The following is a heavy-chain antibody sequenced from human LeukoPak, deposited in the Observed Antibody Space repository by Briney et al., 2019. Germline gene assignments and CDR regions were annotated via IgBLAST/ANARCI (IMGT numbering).Heavy chain of an antibody. CDR3: AYNYYDSSGYYNDC. CDR2: ISSSGSTI. Sequence: PGGSLRLSCAASGFTFSSYEMNWVRQAPGKGLECVSYISSSGSTIYYADSVKGRFTISRDNAKNSLYLQMNSLRAEDTAVYYCAYNYYDSSGYYNDCWGQGTLVTVSS. J-gene: IGHJ4*02. V-gene: IGHV3-48*03. D-gene: IGHD3-22*01. CDR1: GFTFSSYE.